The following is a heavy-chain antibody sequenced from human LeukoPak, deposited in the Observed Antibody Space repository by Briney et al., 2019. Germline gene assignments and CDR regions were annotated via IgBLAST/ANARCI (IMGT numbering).Heavy chain of an antibody. CDR3: ARGERAMATRKAGFDY. CDR1: GYDFAKSW. CDR2: IYPRDSDT. Sequence: GKSLKISCTASGYDFAKSWIGCGRQMPGGDLEWMGIIYPRDSDTIYRPSFQGQVTISAGKSIRTAYLQWSSLTASGTAMYYCARGERAMATRKAGFDYWGQGTQVTVSS. D-gene: IGHD5-24*01. J-gene: IGHJ4*02. V-gene: IGHV5-51*01.